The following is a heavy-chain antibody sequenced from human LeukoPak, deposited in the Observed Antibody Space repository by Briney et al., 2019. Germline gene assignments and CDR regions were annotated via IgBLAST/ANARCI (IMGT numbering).Heavy chain of an antibody. CDR1: GFTFGDYA. CDR3: AKGEYYYESGSYWDYLYFDL. CDR2: ISGEGGDT. Sequence: GGSLRLSCAASGFTFGDYAMNWVRQAPGKGLECVSSISGEGGDTFHADSVKGRFTISRDNSKNTFYLHMNSLRAEDTAVYYCAKGEYYYESGSYWDYLYFDLWGRGTLVTVSS. J-gene: IGHJ2*01. D-gene: IGHD3-10*01. V-gene: IGHV3-23*01.